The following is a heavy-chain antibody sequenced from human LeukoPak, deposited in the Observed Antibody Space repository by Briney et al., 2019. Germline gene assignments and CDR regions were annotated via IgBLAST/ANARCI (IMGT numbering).Heavy chain of an antibody. D-gene: IGHD5-18*01. CDR3: ARGASGYSYG. V-gene: IGHV4-59*01. Sequence: PSETLTLTCTVSGGSISSYYWSWVRQPPGKGLEWIGYIYYSGSTNYNPSLKSRVTISIDTSKNQFSLNLSAVTAADSAVYYCARGASGYSYGWGQGTLVTVSS. CDR1: GGSISSYY. J-gene: IGHJ4*02. CDR2: IYYSGST.